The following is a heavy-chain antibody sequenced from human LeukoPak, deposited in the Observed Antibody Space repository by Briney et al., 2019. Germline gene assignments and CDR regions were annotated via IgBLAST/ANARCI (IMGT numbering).Heavy chain of an antibody. CDR2: IYHRGST. D-gene: IGHD4-11*01. CDR3: AGTVTYLNDY. V-gene: IGHV4-38-2*02. Sequence: PSETLSLTCTVSGYPISSGYYWGWIRQPPGKGLEWIGGIYHRGSTYYNPSLKSRVTISVDTSKNQFSLKLSSVTAADTAVYYCAGTVTYLNDYWGQGTLVTVSS. J-gene: IGHJ4*02. CDR1: GYPISSGYY.